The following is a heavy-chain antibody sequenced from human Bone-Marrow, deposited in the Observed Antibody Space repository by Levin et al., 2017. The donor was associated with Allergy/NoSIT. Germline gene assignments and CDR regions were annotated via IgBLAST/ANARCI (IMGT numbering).Heavy chain of an antibody. CDR1: GFSFTNYS. Sequence: GASVKVSCAASGFSFTNYSMNWVRQAPGKGLEWISYITSSGSPMFYAHSVRGRFTISRDNAKNSLYLQMNSLRAEDSAVYYCARDDDYSNSPTFDYWGQGTLVTVSS. CDR3: ARDDDYSNSPTFDY. D-gene: IGHD4-11*01. CDR2: ITSSGSPM. V-gene: IGHV3-48*04. J-gene: IGHJ4*02.